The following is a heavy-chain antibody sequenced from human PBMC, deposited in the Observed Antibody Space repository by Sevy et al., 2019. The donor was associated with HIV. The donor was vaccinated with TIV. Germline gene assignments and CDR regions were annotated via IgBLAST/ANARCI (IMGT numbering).Heavy chain of an antibody. Sequence: GGSLRLSCTASGFTFSDYYMSWIRQAPGKGLEWISYISTRDYFIYYADSVKGRFTISRDNAKNSMFLHMSSLRAEDTALYYCARVRYTYGNFFLDYWGQGTLVTVSS. CDR3: ARVRYTYGNFFLDY. V-gene: IGHV3-11*01. J-gene: IGHJ4*02. CDR1: GFTFSDYY. CDR2: ISTRDYFI. D-gene: IGHD5-18*01.